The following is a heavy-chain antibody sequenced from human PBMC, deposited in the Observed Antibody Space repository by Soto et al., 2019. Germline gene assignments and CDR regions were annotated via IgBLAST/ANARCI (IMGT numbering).Heavy chain of an antibody. Sequence: EVQLVESGGGLVQPGGSLRLSCAASGFTFSSYSMNWVRQAPGKGLEWVSYISSSSSTIYYADCVKGRFTISRDNAKNALYLQMNSLRAEDTAVYYCAYRGGGSYYWGQGTLVTVSS. CDR2: ISSSSSTI. CDR1: GFTFSSYS. J-gene: IGHJ4*02. V-gene: IGHV3-48*01. D-gene: IGHD1-26*01. CDR3: AYRGGGSYY.